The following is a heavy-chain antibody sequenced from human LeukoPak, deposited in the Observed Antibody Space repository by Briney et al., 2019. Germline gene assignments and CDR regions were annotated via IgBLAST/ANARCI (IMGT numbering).Heavy chain of an antibody. V-gene: IGHV3-23*01. J-gene: IGHJ4*02. CDR2: ISDSFRIT. Sequence: GGSLRLSCAASGFPFSSYAMSWVRQPPGKGLECMSTISDSFRITDDADSVKGRFTISRGNSKNTLYLQMNTLRAEDTAVYYCAKRHGDYFDYWGEGTLVTVSS. CDR3: AKRHGDYFDY. CDR1: GFPFSSYA. D-gene: IGHD4-17*01.